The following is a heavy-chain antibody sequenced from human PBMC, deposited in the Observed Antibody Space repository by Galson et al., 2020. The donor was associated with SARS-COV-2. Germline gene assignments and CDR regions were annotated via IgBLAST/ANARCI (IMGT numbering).Heavy chain of an antibody. Sequence: GGSLRLSCAASGFTFSDYDMHWVRQASGKSLERVSLAGSVGDTYYLGSGKGRFIISRDNAKSALYLQMNSLTAGDTAIYYCTRGQVGNAFDIWGQGTLVTVSS. CDR1: GFTFSDYD. V-gene: IGHV3-13*01. CDR3: TRGQVGNAFDI. CDR2: AGSVGDT. J-gene: IGHJ3*02. D-gene: IGHD1-26*01.